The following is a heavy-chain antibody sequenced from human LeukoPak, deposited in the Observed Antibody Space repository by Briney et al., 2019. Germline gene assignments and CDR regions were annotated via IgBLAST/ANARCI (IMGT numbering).Heavy chain of an antibody. CDR1: GFTFSRYA. V-gene: IGHV3-23*01. Sequence: GSLRLPFAASGFTFSRYAMSWVRQASGEGPELVSAISGSGGSTYYADSVKGRFTISRDNSKNTLYLQMNSLRAEDTAVYYCAKPALGEVADAFDIWGQGTMVTVSS. CDR3: AKPALGEVADAFDI. CDR2: ISGSGGST. D-gene: IGHD3-16*01. J-gene: IGHJ3*02.